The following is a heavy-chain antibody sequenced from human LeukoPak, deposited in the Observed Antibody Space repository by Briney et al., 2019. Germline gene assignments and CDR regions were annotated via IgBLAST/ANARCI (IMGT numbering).Heavy chain of an antibody. CDR2: MNPNSGNT. Sequence: ASVKVFCKASGYTFTSYDINWVRQATGQGLEWMGWMNPNSGNTGYAQKFQGRVTMTRDTSISTAYMELSSLRSEDTAVYYCARQYGSGYNYYYYGMDVWGQGTTVTVSS. CDR3: ARQYGSGYNYYYYGMDV. J-gene: IGHJ6*02. CDR1: GYTFTSYD. D-gene: IGHD3-10*01. V-gene: IGHV1-8*01.